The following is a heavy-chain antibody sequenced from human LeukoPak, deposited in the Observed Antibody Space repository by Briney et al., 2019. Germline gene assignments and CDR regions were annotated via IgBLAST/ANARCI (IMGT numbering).Heavy chain of an antibody. CDR1: EFTFVRYA. Sequence: GGSLRLSCGASEFTFVRYAMNWVRQAPGKGLEGVSYISSSSFKIGYADSVKGRFTISRDNSKNSLYLQMDSLRVEDTAVYYCVRDPSYGSSWYYYMDVWGKGTTVTVSS. V-gene: IGHV3-48*04. CDR2: ISSSSFKI. CDR3: VRDPSYGSSWYYYMDV. J-gene: IGHJ6*03. D-gene: IGHD6-13*01.